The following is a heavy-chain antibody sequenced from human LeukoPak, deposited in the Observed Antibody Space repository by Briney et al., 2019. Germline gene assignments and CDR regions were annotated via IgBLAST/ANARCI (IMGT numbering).Heavy chain of an antibody. D-gene: IGHD6-19*01. CDR3: AREDSSGWYREAHFDY. V-gene: IGHV3-23*01. Sequence: GGSLRLSCAASGFTFSSYAMSWVRQAPGKGLEWVSAISGSGGSTYYADSVKGRFTISRDNSKNTLYLQMNSLRAEDTDVYYCAREDSSGWYREAHFDYWGQGTLVTVSS. J-gene: IGHJ4*02. CDR1: GFTFSSYA. CDR2: ISGSGGST.